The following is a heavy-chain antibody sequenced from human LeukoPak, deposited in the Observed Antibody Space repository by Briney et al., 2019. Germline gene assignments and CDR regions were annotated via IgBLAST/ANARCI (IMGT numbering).Heavy chain of an antibody. Sequence: PSETLSLTCAVYGGSFSGYYWSWLRQPPGKGLEWSGEINHSGSTNYNPSLKSRVTISVDTSKNQFSLKLSSVTAADTAVYYCARGLNCYDSSGYSSYYYYMDVWGKGTTVTVSS. V-gene: IGHV4-34*01. CDR3: ARGLNCYDSSGYSSYYYYMDV. CDR2: INHSGST. D-gene: IGHD3-22*01. CDR1: GGSFSGYY. J-gene: IGHJ6*03.